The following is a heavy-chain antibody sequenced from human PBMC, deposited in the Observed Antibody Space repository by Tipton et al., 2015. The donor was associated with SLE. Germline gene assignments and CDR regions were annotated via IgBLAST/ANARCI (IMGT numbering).Heavy chain of an antibody. Sequence: LRLSCAVYGGSFGPHYWSWIRQPPGKGLEWIGEINDSGSTNYNPSLKSRVIISIDTSKIQFSLKLSSVTAADTAVYYCARGRLLEWLSTYYYYYGMDVWGHGTTVTVSS. D-gene: IGHD3-3*01. J-gene: IGHJ6*02. CDR3: ARGRLLEWLSTYYYYYGMDV. CDR2: INDSGST. V-gene: IGHV4-34*01. CDR1: GGSFGPHY.